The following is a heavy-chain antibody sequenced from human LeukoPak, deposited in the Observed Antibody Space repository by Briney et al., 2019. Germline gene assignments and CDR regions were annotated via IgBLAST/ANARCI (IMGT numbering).Heavy chain of an antibody. CDR3: ARVSYSSGWYLDAFDI. D-gene: IGHD6-19*01. CDR1: GFTFSSYW. V-gene: IGHV3-7*01. Sequence: GGSLRLSCAASGFTFSSYWMSWVRQAPGKGLEWVANVKQDGSEKYYVDSVKGRFTISRDNAKNSLYLQMNSLRAEDTAMYYCARVSYSSGWYLDAFDIWGQGTMVTVSS. CDR2: VKQDGSEK. J-gene: IGHJ3*02.